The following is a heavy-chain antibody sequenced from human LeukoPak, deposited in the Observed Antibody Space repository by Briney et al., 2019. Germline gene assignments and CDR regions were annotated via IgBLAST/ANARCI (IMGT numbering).Heavy chain of an antibody. CDR1: GGSINSYY. D-gene: IGHD3-22*01. CDR3: ARGGYYYDKSGYFDY. Sequence: SEPLSLTCTVSGGSINSYYWSWLRQPPGKGLEWIGYIYYSGSTNYNPSLKSRVTISVDTSKNQFSLKLSSVTAADTAVYYCARGGYYYDKSGYFDYWGQGTLVTVSS. J-gene: IGHJ4*02. CDR2: IYYSGST. V-gene: IGHV4-59*01.